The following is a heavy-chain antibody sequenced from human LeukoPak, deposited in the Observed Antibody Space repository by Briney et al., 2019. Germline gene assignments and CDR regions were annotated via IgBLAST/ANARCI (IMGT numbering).Heavy chain of an antibody. CDR3: ARTKLAGDQYFFDY. CDR1: GGSISNYY. Sequence: SETLSLTCTVSGGSISNYYRSWVRQPAGKGLEWIGCIYSSGSTTYNPSLKSRVSMSADTSKNQFSLKLNSVTAADTAVYYCARTKLAGDQYFFDYWGQGTLVTVSS. J-gene: IGHJ4*02. V-gene: IGHV4-4*07. CDR2: IYSSGST. D-gene: IGHD4-17*01.